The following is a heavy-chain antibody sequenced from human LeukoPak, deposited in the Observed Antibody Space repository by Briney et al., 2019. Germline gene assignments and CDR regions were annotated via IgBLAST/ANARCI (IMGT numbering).Heavy chain of an antibody. J-gene: IGHJ4*02. CDR2: IKQDGSEK. CDR1: GFTFSSYW. V-gene: IGHV3-7*03. D-gene: IGHD2-15*01. CDR3: ARGYCSGGSCYSNIDY. Sequence: GGSLRLSCAPSGFTFSSYWMSWVPQDPGKGREWVANIKQDGSEKYYVDSVKGRFTISRDNAKNSLYLQMNSLRAEDTAVYYCARGYCSGGSCYSNIDYWGQGTLVTVSS.